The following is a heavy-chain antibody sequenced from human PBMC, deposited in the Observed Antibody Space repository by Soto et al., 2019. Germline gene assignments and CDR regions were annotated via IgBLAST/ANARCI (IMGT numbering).Heavy chain of an antibody. CDR3: ARDYYKYYDSSGYYRSPAY. D-gene: IGHD3-22*01. CDR2: ISGSGGST. CDR1: GFTFSSYA. Sequence: SLRLSCAASGFTFSSYAMTWVRHAPWKGLEWVSAISGSGGSTYYADSVKGRFTISRDNSRNTLFLQMNSLRAEDTAVYYCARDYYKYYDSSGYYRSPAYWGQGTLVTVSS. J-gene: IGHJ4*02. V-gene: IGHV3-23*01.